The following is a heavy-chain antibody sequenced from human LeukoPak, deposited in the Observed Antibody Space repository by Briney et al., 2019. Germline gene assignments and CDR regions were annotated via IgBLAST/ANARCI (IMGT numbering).Heavy chain of an antibody. J-gene: IGHJ4*02. V-gene: IGHV3-23*01. CDR3: ARGPTYSYAYFDY. CDR2: IGSGT. D-gene: IGHD3-16*01. CDR1: GFTFGSYA. Sequence: PGGSLRLSCAASGFTFGSYAMSWVRQAPGKGLEWVSAIGSGTYYADSVKGRFTISRDNSKNTLYLQMNSLRAEDTAVYYCARGPTYSYAYFDYWGQGTLVTVSS.